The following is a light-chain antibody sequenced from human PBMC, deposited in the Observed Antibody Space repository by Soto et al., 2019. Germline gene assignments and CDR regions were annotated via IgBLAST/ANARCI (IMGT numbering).Light chain of an antibody. V-gene: IGLV2-14*01. J-gene: IGLJ1*01. Sequence: QSALTQPASVSGSPGQSITISCTGTSHDIGGYKYVSWYQQHPGKAPKLMIYEVSNRPSGVSNRFSGSKSGNTASLTISGLQAEDEADYYCSSYTSSSPYVFGTGTKVTVL. CDR3: SSYTSSSPYV. CDR1: SHDIGGYKY. CDR2: EVS.